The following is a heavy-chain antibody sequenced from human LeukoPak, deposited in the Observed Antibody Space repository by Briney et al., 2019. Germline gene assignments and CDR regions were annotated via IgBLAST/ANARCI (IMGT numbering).Heavy chain of an antibody. J-gene: IGHJ4*02. CDR2: IIPILGIA. D-gene: IGHD3-22*01. CDR1: GGTFSSYA. Sequence: GASVKVSCKASGGTFSSYAISWVRQAPGQGLEWMGRIIPILGIANYAQKFQGRVTITADKSTSTAYMELSSLRSEDTAVYYRAGDTYYYDSSGLDYWGQGTLVTVSS. V-gene: IGHV1-69*04. CDR3: AGDTYYYDSSGLDY.